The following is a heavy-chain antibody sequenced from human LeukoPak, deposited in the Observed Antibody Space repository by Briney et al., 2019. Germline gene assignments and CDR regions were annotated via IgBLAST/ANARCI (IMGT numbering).Heavy chain of an antibody. CDR2: IYSSGST. J-gene: IGHJ4*02. CDR1: GGSISSSNYY. Sequence: SEALSLTCKVSGGSISSSNYYWGWIRQPPGKGLEWIGSIYSSGSTYYNPSLKSRITISVDTSESQFLLKLSSVIAADTAVYYCAYYDTFPDNLGQGTLVTVSS. V-gene: IGHV4-39*01. D-gene: IGHD3-22*01. CDR3: AYYDTFPDN.